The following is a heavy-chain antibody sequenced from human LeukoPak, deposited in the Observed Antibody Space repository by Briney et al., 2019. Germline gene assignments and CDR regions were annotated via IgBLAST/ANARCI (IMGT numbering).Heavy chain of an antibody. Sequence: ASVKVSCKASGGTFSSYAISWVRQAPGQGLEWMGGIIPIFGTANYAQKFQGRVTITADKSTSTAYMELSSLRSEDTAVYYCARSRGVGASWDYFDYWGQGTLVTVSS. CDR3: ARSRGVGASWDYFDY. D-gene: IGHD1-26*01. CDR2: IIPIFGTA. V-gene: IGHV1-69*06. J-gene: IGHJ4*02. CDR1: GGTFSSYA.